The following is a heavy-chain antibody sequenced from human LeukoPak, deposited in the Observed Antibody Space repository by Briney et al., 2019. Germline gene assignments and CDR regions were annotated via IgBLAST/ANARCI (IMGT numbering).Heavy chain of an antibody. CDR1: GGSISSSSYY. V-gene: IGHV4-39*07. J-gene: IGHJ1*01. CDR2: IYYSGST. CDR3: ASGLEKPEYFQH. Sequence: SETLSLTCTVSGGSISSSSYYWGWIRQPPGKGLEWIGSIYYSGSTYYNPSLKSRVTISVDTSKNQFSLKLSSVTAADTAVYYCASGLEKPEYFQHWGQGTLVTVSS. D-gene: IGHD1-14*01.